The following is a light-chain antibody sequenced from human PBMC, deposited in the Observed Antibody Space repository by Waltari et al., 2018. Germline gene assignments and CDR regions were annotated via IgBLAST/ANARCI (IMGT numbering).Light chain of an antibody. V-gene: IGKV3-15*01. CDR1: QSVSTQ. Sequence: EIVMTQSPANLSVSPGESATLSRRASQSVSTQLAWYQQKPGQAPRLLISDASTRATVIPPRFSGSGSGTDFTLTISSLQSEDFAVYYCQQYNNWPLSFGGGTK. CDR3: QQYNNWPLS. J-gene: IGKJ4*01. CDR2: DAS.